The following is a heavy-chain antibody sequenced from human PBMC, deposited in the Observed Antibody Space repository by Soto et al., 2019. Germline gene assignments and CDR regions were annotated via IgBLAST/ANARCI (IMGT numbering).Heavy chain of an antibody. V-gene: IGHV1-18*01. CDR2: ISAYNGNT. CDR3: ARVDDFWSGYTPTRFDP. CDR1: GYTFTSYG. D-gene: IGHD3-3*01. Sequence: QVQLVQSGAEVKKPGASVKVSCKASGYTFTSYGISWVRQAPGQGLEWMGWISAYNGNTNYAQKLQGRVTMITDTSTSTAYMELRSLRSDDTAVYYCARVDDFWSGYTPTRFDPWGQGTLVTVSS. J-gene: IGHJ5*02.